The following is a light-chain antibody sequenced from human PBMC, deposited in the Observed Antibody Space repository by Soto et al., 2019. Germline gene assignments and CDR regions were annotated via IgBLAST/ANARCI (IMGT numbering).Light chain of an antibody. CDR3: LQYCGTPN. CDR2: WAS. Sequence: DIVMTQSPDSLAVSLGERATINCKSSQSVLYSSSNRNYLAWYQQKPGQTPKLLISWASTRESGVPDRFSGSGSGTDFTLTISSLQAEDVAVYYCLQYCGTPNFVGVNKLEIK. J-gene: IGKJ4*01. V-gene: IGKV4-1*01. CDR1: QSVLYSSSNRNY.